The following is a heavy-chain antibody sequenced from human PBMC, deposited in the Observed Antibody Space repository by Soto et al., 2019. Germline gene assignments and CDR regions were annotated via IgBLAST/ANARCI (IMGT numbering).Heavy chain of an antibody. V-gene: IGHV4-59*01. CDR3: ARGDPLLWFGEKVYYGMDV. D-gene: IGHD3-10*01. J-gene: IGHJ6*02. CDR2: IYYSWRT. CDR1: GGSISSYY. Sequence: QVQLQESGPGLVKPSETLSLTCTVYGGSISSYYWSWIRQPPGKGLEWIGYIYYSWRTNYNPSLMSRVTISVDTSKNQFSLKLSSLTAADTAVYYCARGDPLLWFGEKVYYGMDVWGQGTTVTVSS.